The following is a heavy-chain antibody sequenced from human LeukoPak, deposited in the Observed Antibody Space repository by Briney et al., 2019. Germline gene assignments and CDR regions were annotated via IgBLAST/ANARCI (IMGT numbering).Heavy chain of an antibody. J-gene: IGHJ4*02. CDR2: ISSSGGTI. V-gene: IGHV3-11*01. CDR3: ARDVRGQYYFDY. D-gene: IGHD3-10*02. Sequence: GGSLRLSCAASGFTFSDYYMSWIRRAPEKGLEWVSYISSSGGTIYYADSVKGRFTISRDNAKNSLYLQMNSLRAEDTAVYYCARDVRGQYYFDYWGRGTLVTVSS. CDR1: GFTFSDYY.